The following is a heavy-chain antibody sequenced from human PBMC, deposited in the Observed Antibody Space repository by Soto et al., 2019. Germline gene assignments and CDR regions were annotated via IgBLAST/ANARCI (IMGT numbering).Heavy chain of an antibody. Sequence: QVQLVQSGAEVKKPGSSVKVSCKASGGTFSSYAISWVRQAPGQGLEWMGGIIPIFGTANYAQKFQGRVTITADESTSRAYMELSSLRSEDTAVYYCARYACISTSCPGPSHYYYGRDVWGQGTTFTVSS. CDR2: IIPIFGTA. D-gene: IGHD2-2*01. J-gene: IGHJ6*02. CDR3: ARYACISTSCPGPSHYYYGRDV. CDR1: GGTFSSYA. V-gene: IGHV1-69*12.